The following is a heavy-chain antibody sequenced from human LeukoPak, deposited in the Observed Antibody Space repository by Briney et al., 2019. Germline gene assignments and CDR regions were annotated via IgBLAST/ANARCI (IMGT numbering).Heavy chain of an antibody. Sequence: GGSLRLSCAASGFPFSAFGMHWVRQAPGKGLEWLAYIRYDGYRRHYLPSVRDRITISRDNPQMTLFLEVKNLRGEDTALYFCAKEWEVGRYYFNHWGQGSLVIVSS. D-gene: IGHD1-26*01. V-gene: IGHV3-30*02. CDR3: AKEWEVGRYYFNH. CDR2: IRYDGYRR. J-gene: IGHJ4*02. CDR1: GFPFSAFG.